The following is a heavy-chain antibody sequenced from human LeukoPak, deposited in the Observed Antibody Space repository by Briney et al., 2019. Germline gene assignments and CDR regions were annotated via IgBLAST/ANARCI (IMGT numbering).Heavy chain of an antibody. D-gene: IGHD3-9*01. CDR3: ARDGGRILTGYYRYFDY. CDR1: GFTFRSYE. CDR2: ISMSGSNT. V-gene: IGHV3-48*03. J-gene: IGHJ4*02. Sequence: PGGSLRLSCAASGFTFRSYEMNWVRQTPGKGLEWVSYISMSGSNTFYAESVEGRFTVSRDNAKNSLYLQMNSLRAEDTAVYYCARDGGRILTGYYRYFDYWGQGTLVTVSS.